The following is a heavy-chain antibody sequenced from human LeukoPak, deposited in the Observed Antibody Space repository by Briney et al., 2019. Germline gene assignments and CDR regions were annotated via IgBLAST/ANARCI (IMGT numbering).Heavy chain of an antibody. Sequence: PSETLSLTCTVSGGSISSSSYYWGWIRQPPGKGLEWIGSIYYSGSTYYNPSLKSRVTISVDTSKNQFSLKLSSVTAADTAVYYCARLLVSYLDYWGQGTLVTVPS. CDR1: GGSISSSSYY. J-gene: IGHJ4*02. CDR2: IYYSGST. CDR3: ARLLVSYLDY. D-gene: IGHD3-10*01. V-gene: IGHV4-39*01.